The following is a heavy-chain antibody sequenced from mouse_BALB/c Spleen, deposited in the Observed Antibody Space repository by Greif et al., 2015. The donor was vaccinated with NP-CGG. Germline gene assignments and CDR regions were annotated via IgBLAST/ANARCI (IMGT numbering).Heavy chain of an antibody. CDR2: IYPGSGNT. V-gene: IGHV1-84*02. CDR1: GYTFTDYY. J-gene: IGHJ4*01. Sequence: QVQLQQSGPELVKPGASVKISCKASGYTFTDYYINWVKQKPGQGLEWTGWIYPGSGNTKYNEKFKGKATLTVDTSSSTAYMQLSSLTSEDTAVYFCARRTGTEAMDYWGQGTSVTVSS. D-gene: IGHD4-1*01. CDR3: ARRTGTEAMDY.